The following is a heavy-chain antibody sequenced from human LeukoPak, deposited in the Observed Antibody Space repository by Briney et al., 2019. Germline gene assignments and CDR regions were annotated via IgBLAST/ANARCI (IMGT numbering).Heavy chain of an antibody. D-gene: IGHD3-22*01. J-gene: IGHJ4*02. V-gene: IGHV3-23*01. CDR1: GFTFSSYA. CDR3: AKFRYHSNDNNYLDFNY. Sequence: AGSLRLSCAASGFTFSSYAMGWVRQAPGKGPGWVSSISGSGGHTYFADPVKGRFTISRDNSKNTLDLQMNSLKVEDTAVYYCAKFRYHSNDNNYLDFNYWGQGTLVTVSS. CDR2: ISGSGGHT.